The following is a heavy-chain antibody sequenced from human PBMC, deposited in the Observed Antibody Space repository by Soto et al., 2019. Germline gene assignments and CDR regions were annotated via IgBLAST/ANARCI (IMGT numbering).Heavy chain of an antibody. J-gene: IGHJ6*02. CDR2: INAGNGNT. CDR3: ASSYCYGSSCGLHGGMDV. D-gene: IGHD3-10*01. CDR1: GYTFTSYA. Sequence: GASVKVSCKASGYTFTSYAMRWVRQAPGQRLEWMGWINAGNGNTKYSQKFQGRVTITRDTSASTAYMELSSLRSEDTAVYYCASSYCYGSSCGLHGGMDVWGQGTTVTVSS. V-gene: IGHV1-3*01.